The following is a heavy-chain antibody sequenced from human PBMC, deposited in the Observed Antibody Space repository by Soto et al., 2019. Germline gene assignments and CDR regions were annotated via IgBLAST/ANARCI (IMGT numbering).Heavy chain of an antibody. CDR1: GGSISSGGYS. D-gene: IGHD4-17*01. CDR3: ARGRQDYGDQGTRLYCYGMDG. J-gene: IGHJ6*02. V-gene: IGHV4-30-2*01. CDR2: IFHSGST. Sequence: QLQLQESGSGLVKPSQTLSLTCAVSGGSISSGGYSWSWIRQPPGEGLEWIGYIFHSGSTYSNPSLKSRLILSVDRAKNQFSLKLGSVAAADTAIYFCARGRQDYGDQGTRLYCYGMDGWGHGPTVTVSS.